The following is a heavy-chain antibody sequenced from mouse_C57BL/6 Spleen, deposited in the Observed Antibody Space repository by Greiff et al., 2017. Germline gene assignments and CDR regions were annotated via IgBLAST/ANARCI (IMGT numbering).Heavy chain of an antibody. D-gene: IGHD4-1*01. CDR2: ISSGSSTI. Sequence: EVQGVESGGGLVKPGGSLKLSCAASGFTFSDYGMHWVRQAPEKGLEWVAYISSGSSTIYYADTVKGRFTISRDNAKNTLFLQMTSLRSEDTAMYYCARPLTGPYAMDYWGQGTSVTVSS. CDR3: ARPLTGPYAMDY. CDR1: GFTFSDYG. V-gene: IGHV5-17*01. J-gene: IGHJ4*01.